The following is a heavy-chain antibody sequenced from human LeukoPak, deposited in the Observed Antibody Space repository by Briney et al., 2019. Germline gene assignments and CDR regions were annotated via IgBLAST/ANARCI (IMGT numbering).Heavy chain of an antibody. D-gene: IGHD1-1*01. Sequence: PGGSLRLSCAASGFTFSSYGMHWVRQAPGEGLEWVSAISGSGDGTYYADSVKGRFTISRDNSKNTLYLQMNSLRAEDTAVYYCAKGGSAGNDAFDIWGQGTMVTVSS. CDR1: GFTFSSYG. CDR3: AKGGSAGNDAFDI. J-gene: IGHJ3*02. CDR2: ISGSGDGT. V-gene: IGHV3-23*01.